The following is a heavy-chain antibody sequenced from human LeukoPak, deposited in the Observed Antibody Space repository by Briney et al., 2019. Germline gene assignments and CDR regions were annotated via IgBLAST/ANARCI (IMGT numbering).Heavy chain of an antibody. CDR1: GGSVSSASYY. D-gene: IGHD2-2*01. V-gene: IGHV4-61*01. CDR3: ARDRGYCGSDSCYHFDY. J-gene: IGHJ4*02. CDR2: ASHSGST. Sequence: PSETLSLTCSVSGGSVSSASYYWSWIRQSPEKGLEWIGFASHSGSTYYSPSLKSRVSISVDTSKNQFYLELSSVTAADTVVYYCARDRGYCGSDSCYHFDYWGQGTLVTVSS.